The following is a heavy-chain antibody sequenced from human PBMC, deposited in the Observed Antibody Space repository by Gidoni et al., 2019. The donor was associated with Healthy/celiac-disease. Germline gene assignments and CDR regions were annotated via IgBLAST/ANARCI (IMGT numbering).Heavy chain of an antibody. CDR2: ISSSSSTI. CDR1: GFTFSSYS. V-gene: IGHV3-48*01. Sequence: EVQLVASGGGLVQPGGSLRLSCAATGFTFSSYSMNWVRQAPGKGLEWVSYISSSSSTIYYADSVKGRFTISRDNAKNSLYLQMNSLRAEDTAVYYCARDLARWPHWGQGTLVTVSS. CDR3: ARDLARWPH. D-gene: IGHD4-17*01. J-gene: IGHJ4*02.